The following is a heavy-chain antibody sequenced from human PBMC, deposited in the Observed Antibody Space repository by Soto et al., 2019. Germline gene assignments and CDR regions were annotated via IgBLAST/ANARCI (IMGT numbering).Heavy chain of an antibody. V-gene: IGHV1-3*01. Sequence: EASVKVSCKASGYTFTSYAMHWVRQAPGQRLEWMGWINAGNGNTKYSQKFQGRVTITRDTSASTAYMELSSLRSEDTAVYYCARAGIIAVAGTLLTDAFDIWGQGTMVTVSS. CDR3: ARAGIIAVAGTLLTDAFDI. D-gene: IGHD6-19*01. CDR2: INAGNGNT. CDR1: GYTFTSYA. J-gene: IGHJ3*02.